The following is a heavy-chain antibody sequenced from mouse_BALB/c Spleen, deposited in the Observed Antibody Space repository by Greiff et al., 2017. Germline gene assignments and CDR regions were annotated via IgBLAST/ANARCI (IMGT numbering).Heavy chain of an antibody. D-gene: IGHD2-1*01. CDR3: AREGLTTQGWFAY. CDR2: ISYDGSN. Sequence: EVQLQQSGPGLVKPSQSLSLTCSVTGYSITSGYYWNWIRQFPGNKLEWLGYISYDGSNNYNPSLKNGISIARDTSKNQFFLKLNSVTTEDTATYYCAREGLTTQGWFAYWGQGTLVTVSA. CDR1: GYSITSGYY. V-gene: IGHV3-6*02. J-gene: IGHJ3*01.